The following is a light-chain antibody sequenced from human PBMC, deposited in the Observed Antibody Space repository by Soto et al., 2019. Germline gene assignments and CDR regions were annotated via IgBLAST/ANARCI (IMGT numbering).Light chain of an antibody. V-gene: IGKV3-15*01. J-gene: IGKJ5*01. CDR1: QTVLSN. CDR2: GAS. CDR3: QQYNNWPIT. Sequence: EIVLTQSPATPSLSPGEGATLSCRASQTVLSNLAWYQQKPGQAPRLLIYGASTRATGIPARFSGSGSGTEFTLTISSLQSEDFAVYYCQQYNNWPITFGQGTRLEI.